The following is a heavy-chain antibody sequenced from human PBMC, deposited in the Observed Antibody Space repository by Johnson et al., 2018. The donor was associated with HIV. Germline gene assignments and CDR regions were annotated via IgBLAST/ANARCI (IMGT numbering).Heavy chain of an antibody. V-gene: IGHV3-30*04. CDR2: ISYDGSNK. CDR1: GFTFSSYA. Sequence: QVQLVESGGGLVQPGGSLRLSCAASGFTFSSYAVHWVRQAPGTGLEWVAIISYDGSNKYYADSVKGRFTISRDNSKNTLYLQMNSLRAEDTAVYYCARDLGPDGAFDIWGQGTLVTVSS. CDR3: ARDLGPDGAFDI. D-gene: IGHD5-24*01. J-gene: IGHJ3*02.